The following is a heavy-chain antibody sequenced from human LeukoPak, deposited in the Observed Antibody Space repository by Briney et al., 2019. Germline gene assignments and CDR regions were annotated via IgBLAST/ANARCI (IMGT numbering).Heavy chain of an antibody. V-gene: IGHV3-20*04. J-gene: IGHJ4*02. CDR1: GFTFDDYG. Sequence: QTGGSLRLSCAASGFTFDDYGMNWVRQAPGKGLEWVSGINWNGGSTGYADSVKGRFTISRDNARNSLYLQMNSLRAEDTALYYCARGHGSGSYEPIDYWGQGTLVTVSS. D-gene: IGHD3-10*01. CDR3: ARGHGSGSYEPIDY. CDR2: INWNGGST.